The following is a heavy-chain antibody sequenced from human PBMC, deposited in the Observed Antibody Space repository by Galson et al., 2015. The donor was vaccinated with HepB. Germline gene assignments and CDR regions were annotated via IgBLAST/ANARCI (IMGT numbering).Heavy chain of an antibody. CDR3: ATELRIAASGYDAFEI. CDR2: ISYDESNK. CDR1: GFTFSSYW. V-gene: IGHV3-30-3*01. D-gene: IGHD6-13*01. J-gene: IGHJ3*02. Sequence: SLRLSCAASGFTFSSYWMHWVRQAPGKGLEWVTVISYDESNKYYADSVKGRFTISRDNSRNTLYLQMNSLRAEDTAVYYCATELRIAASGYDAFEIWGQGTMVTVSS.